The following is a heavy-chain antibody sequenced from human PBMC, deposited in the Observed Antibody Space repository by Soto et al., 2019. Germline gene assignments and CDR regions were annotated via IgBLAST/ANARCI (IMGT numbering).Heavy chain of an antibody. Sequence: QVQLVESGGSVVQPGRSLRLSCAASGFTFSGYAVHWVRQAPGKGLEWVAVISYDGSIKYYADSVKGRFTISRDNSNNTLDLQMNSLRAEDTAVYYCTRGFGIETWQEINFDYWGQGTRVTVSS. CDR2: ISYDGSIK. J-gene: IGHJ4*02. CDR1: GFTFSGYA. V-gene: IGHV3-30-3*01. CDR3: TRGFGIETWQEINFDY. D-gene: IGHD3-16*01.